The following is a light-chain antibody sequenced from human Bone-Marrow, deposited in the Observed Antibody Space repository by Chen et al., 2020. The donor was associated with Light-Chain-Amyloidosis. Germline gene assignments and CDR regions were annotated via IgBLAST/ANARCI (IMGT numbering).Light chain of an antibody. CDR3: SSYAGTYTWV. Sequence: QSALTQHRSVYGAVGRSVTIPCTGTSSDVGAYTYDSWYQQHPGKAPKLIISDVNTRPSGVPDRFSCSQSGSTASLTISRLQADDESDYFCSSYAGTYTWVFGGGTKLTVL. V-gene: IGLV2-11*01. J-gene: IGLJ3*02. CDR1: SSDVGAYTY. CDR2: DVN.